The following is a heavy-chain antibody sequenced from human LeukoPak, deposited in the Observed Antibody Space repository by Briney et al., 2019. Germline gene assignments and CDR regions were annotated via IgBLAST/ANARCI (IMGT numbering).Heavy chain of an antibody. J-gene: IGHJ4*02. CDR3: ARHLAATGSY. D-gene: IGHD6-13*01. Sequence: GGSLRLSCAASGFTFSSYEMNWVRQAPGKGLEWVSAISTTGGTTYYADSVKGRFTISRDNSKNTLYLQMNSLRAEDTAIYYCARHLAATGSYWGQGTLVTVSS. CDR2: ISTTGGTT. CDR1: GFTFSSYE. V-gene: IGHV3-23*01.